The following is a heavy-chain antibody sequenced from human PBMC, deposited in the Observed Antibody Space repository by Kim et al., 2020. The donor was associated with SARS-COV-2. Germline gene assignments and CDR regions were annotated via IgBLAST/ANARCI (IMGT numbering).Heavy chain of an antibody. CDR3: TTVLRYFDWTIIGDYYYYYGMDV. V-gene: IGHV3-15*01. CDR2: IKSKTDGGTT. D-gene: IGHD3-9*01. Sequence: GGSLRLSCAASGFTFSNAWMSWVRQAPGKGLEWVGRIKSKTDGGTTDYAAPVKCRFTISRDDSKNTLYLQMNSLKTEDTAVYYCTTVLRYFDWTIIGDYYYYYGMDVWGQGTTVTVSS. CDR1: GFTFSNAW. J-gene: IGHJ6*02.